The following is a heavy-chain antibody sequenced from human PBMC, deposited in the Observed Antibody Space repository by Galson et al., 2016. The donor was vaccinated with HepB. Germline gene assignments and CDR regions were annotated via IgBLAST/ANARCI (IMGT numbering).Heavy chain of an antibody. V-gene: IGHV6-1*01. Sequence: CAISGDSVSNNGAAWVWIRQSPSRGLEWLGRTFYRSTWENHYTGSVRNRITTSPDTSRNQFSLHLNSVTPEDTAVYYCARAVMLGRGMDVWGQGTTVTVSS. J-gene: IGHJ6*02. CDR3: ARAVMLGRGMDV. D-gene: IGHD3-10*01. CDR2: TFYRSTWEN. CDR1: GDSVSNNGAA.